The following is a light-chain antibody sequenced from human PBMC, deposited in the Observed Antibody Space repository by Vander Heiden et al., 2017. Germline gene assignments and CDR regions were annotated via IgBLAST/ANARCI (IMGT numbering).Light chain of an antibody. V-gene: IGKV1-39*01. J-gene: IGKJ2*01. Sequence: DIQMTQSPSSLSASVGDRVTITCRASQSISNYLNWYQHKPGKAPNLLIYGASSLQSGVPSTFSGSGSGTDFTLTITSLQPEDFATYYCQQSYNSPYTFGQGTNLEIK. CDR2: GAS. CDR3: QQSYNSPYT. CDR1: QSISNY.